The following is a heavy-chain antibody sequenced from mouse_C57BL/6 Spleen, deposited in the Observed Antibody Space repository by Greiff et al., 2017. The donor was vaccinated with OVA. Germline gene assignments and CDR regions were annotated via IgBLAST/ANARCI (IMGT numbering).Heavy chain of an antibody. Sequence: QVQLKESGAELVKPGASVKISCKASGYAFSSYWMNWVKQRPGKGLEWIGQIYPGDGDTNYNGKFKGKATLTADKSSSTASMQLSSLTSEDSAVYFCARGGYDGYFDYWGQGTTLTVSS. CDR3: ARGGYDGYFDY. D-gene: IGHD2-3*01. J-gene: IGHJ2*01. CDR2: IYPGDGDT. CDR1: GYAFSSYW. V-gene: IGHV1-80*01.